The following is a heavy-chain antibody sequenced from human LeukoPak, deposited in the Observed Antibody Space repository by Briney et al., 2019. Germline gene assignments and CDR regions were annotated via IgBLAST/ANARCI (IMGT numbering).Heavy chain of an antibody. D-gene: IGHD6-19*01. CDR2: ISCYNGDT. V-gene: IGHV1-18*01. J-gene: IGHJ4*02. CDR1: GYTFTHHG. Sequence: ASVKVSCKASGYTFTHHGISWVRQAPGQGLEWLWWISCYNGDTHYAQNLQGRVTMTTDTAPTTAYIELWTLTADDTAVYYCARAPTNTSGRYAHFDYWGQGTLVTVSS. CDR3: ARAPTNTSGRYAHFDY.